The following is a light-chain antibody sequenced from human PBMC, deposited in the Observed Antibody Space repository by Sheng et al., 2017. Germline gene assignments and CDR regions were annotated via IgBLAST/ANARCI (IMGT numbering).Light chain of an antibody. CDR2: DNN. V-gene: IGLV1-51*01. Sequence: QSVLTQPPSISAAPGQKVTISCSGSSSNIGRNYVSWYQQHPGTAPKLLIYDNNKRPSGIPDRFSGSKSGSSATLGITGLQTGDEADYYCGTWDSSLSAGVFGTGTKVTVL. CDR3: GTWDSSLSAGV. CDR1: SSNIGRNY. J-gene: IGLJ1*01.